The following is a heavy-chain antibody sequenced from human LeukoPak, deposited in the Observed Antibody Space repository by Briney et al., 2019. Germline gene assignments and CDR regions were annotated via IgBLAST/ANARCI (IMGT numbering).Heavy chain of an antibody. CDR1: VGSSSGYY. V-gene: IGHV4-34*01. D-gene: IGHD6-6*01. CDR3: ARGMRARPFSTPRSPTPGRYFDL. J-gene: IGHJ2*01. CDR2: INHSVST. Sequence: PSETLSLTCALSVGSSSGYYWSWVRQRPRKRLERIGEINHSVSTNYNPSLTRRVTLSVDTSKNQFSLKLSSVTAADTAVYYCARGMRARPFSTPRSPTPGRYFDLWGRGTLVTVSS.